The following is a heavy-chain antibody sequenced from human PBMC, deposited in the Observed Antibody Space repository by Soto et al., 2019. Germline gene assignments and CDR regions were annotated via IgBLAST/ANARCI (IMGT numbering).Heavy chain of an antibody. V-gene: IGHV3-7*01. CDR2: IKEDGSQK. J-gene: IGHJ4*02. Sequence: EVQLVESGGGLVQPGGSLRLSCAASGFTFSGFWMNWVRQAPGKGLEWVAIIKEDGSQKYYVDSVKGRFTISRDNAKKSLYLQMDSLRVEDTAVYYCARGGGFLIDHWGQGTPVTVSS. CDR3: ARGGGFLIDH. CDR1: GFTFSGFW. D-gene: IGHD3-3*01.